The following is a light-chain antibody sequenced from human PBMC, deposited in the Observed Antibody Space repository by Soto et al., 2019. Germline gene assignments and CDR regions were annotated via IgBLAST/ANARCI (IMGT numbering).Light chain of an antibody. CDR2: GAS. CDR3: QQYGSSPRT. J-gene: IGKJ1*01. Sequence: EIVLTQSPGTLSLSPGERATLSCRASQSVSSSYLAWYQQKPGQAPRLLIYGASSRATGIPDRFSGSGSGKDFTLTISRLEPKDFAVYYCQQYGSSPRTFGKGTKVKIK. CDR1: QSVSSSY. V-gene: IGKV3-20*01.